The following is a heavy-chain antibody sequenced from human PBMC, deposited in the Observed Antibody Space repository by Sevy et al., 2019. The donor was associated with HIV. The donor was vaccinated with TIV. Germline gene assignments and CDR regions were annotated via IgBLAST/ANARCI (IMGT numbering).Heavy chain of an antibody. CDR2: ISGSGGSI. V-gene: IGHV3-23*01. CDR1: GFPFSNYA. Sequence: GGSLRLSCAASGFPFSNYAMSWVRQAPGKGLEWVSAISGSGGSIYYGDSVKGRFTISRDNSKNTLYLQMNSLRADDTAVYYCAKLMGRNLDVGGMDVWGQGTTVTVSS. CDR3: AKLMGRNLDVGGMDV. J-gene: IGHJ6*02. D-gene: IGHD4-4*01.